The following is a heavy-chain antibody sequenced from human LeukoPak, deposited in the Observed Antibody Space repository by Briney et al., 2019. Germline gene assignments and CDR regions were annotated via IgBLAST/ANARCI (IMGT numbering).Heavy chain of an antibody. D-gene: IGHD1-14*01. V-gene: IGHV5-51*01. Sequence: GESLKISCKSYGYSFTSYWIGWVRPMPGKGLEWMGIIYPGDSDTRYCPSFQGQVTISADKSINTAYLQWSSLKASDTAMYYCVRFLNHAFDIWGQGTVVTVSS. CDR1: GYSFTSYW. CDR2: IYPGDSDT. J-gene: IGHJ3*02. CDR3: VRFLNHAFDI.